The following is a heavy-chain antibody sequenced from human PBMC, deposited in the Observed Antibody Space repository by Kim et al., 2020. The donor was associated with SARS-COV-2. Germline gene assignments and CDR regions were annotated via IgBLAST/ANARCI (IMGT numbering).Heavy chain of an antibody. D-gene: IGHD6-25*01. Sequence: YVACVEGRFTASRDNAKNSWFLQMNGLRPEDTAVYYCARDDGFRSIDHWGQGILVTVSS. CDR3: ARDDGFRSIDH. J-gene: IGHJ4*02. V-gene: IGHV3-7*01.